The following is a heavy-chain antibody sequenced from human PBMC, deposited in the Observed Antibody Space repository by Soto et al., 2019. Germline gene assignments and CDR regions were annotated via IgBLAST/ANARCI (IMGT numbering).Heavy chain of an antibody. Sequence: ASVKVSCKASGYTFTSYAMHWVRQAPGQRLEWMGWINAGNGNTKYSQKFQGRVTITRDTSASTAYMELSSLRSEGTAVYYCARGPNDIVLRFLEWLLLTYFDYWGQGTLVTVSS. CDR2: INAGNGNT. D-gene: IGHD3-3*01. J-gene: IGHJ4*02. V-gene: IGHV1-3*01. CDR3: ARGPNDIVLRFLEWLLLTYFDY. CDR1: GYTFTSYA.